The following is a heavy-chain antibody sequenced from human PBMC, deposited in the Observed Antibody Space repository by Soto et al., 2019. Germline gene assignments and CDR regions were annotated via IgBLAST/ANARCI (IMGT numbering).Heavy chain of an antibody. CDR3: ARSQYNWNDESDHYYYYGMDV. Sequence: PSETLSLTCAVYCGSFSGYYWSWIRQPPGKGLEWIGEINHSGSTNYNPSLKIRVTISVDTSKNQFSLKLSSVTAADTAVYYCARSQYNWNDESDHYYYYGMDVWGQGTTVTVSS. CDR1: CGSFSGYY. CDR2: INHSGST. J-gene: IGHJ6*02. V-gene: IGHV4-34*01. D-gene: IGHD1-20*01.